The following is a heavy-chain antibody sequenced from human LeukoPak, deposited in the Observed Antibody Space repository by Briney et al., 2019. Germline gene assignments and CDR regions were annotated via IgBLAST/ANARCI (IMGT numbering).Heavy chain of an antibody. J-gene: IGHJ4*02. CDR2: ISYDGSNK. CDR3: ARASRYCSGGSCYGFDY. Sequence: GGSLRLSCAASGFTFSSYAMPWVRQAPGKGLEWVAVISYDGSNKYYADSVKGRFTISRDNSKNTLYLQMNSLRAEDTAVYYCARASRYCSGGSCYGFDYWGQGTLVTVSS. V-gene: IGHV3-30*04. D-gene: IGHD2-15*01. CDR1: GFTFSSYA.